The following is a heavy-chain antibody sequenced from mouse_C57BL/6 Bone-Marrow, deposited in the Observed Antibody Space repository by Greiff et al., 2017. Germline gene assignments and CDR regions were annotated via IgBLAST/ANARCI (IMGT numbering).Heavy chain of an antibody. J-gene: IGHJ2*01. V-gene: IGHV14-4*01. Sequence: EVQLQQSGAELVRPGASVKLSCTASGYNFKDYYIHWVKQRPEQGLEWIGWIDPEIGDTEYASKFQGKATITVDTSSNTAYLQLSSLTSEDTAVYYCSSFGGNYFDFWGRGTPLTVAS. CDR2: IDPEIGDT. CDR1: GYNFKDYY. D-gene: IGHD1-1*02. CDR3: SSFGGNYFDF.